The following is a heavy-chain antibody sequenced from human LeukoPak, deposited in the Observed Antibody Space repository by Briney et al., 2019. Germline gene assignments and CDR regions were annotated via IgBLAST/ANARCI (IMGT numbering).Heavy chain of an antibody. CDR2: IAYDGNNK. D-gene: IGHD2-15*01. CDR3: ARDPTPHDCSGEICPWGASDL. CDR1: GFSFSDYA. V-gene: IGHV3-30-3*01. J-gene: IGHJ3*01. Sequence: TGGSLRLSCAASGFSFSDYAMHWVRQAPAKGLEWVAVIAYDGNNKYYADSVKGRFTISRDNSGSTLYLQMNSLRTEDTAMYYCARDPTPHDCSGEICPWGASDLWGQGTLVTVSS.